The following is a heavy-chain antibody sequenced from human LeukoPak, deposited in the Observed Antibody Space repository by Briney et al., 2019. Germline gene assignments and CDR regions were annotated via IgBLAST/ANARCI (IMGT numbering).Heavy chain of an antibody. D-gene: IGHD4-17*01. CDR3: AREAFAVTPFDY. V-gene: IGHV4-4*07. J-gene: IGHJ4*02. CDR2: IYTSGST. Sequence: SETLSLTCTVSGGSISSYYWSWIRQPAGKGLEWIGRIYTSGSTNYNPSLKSRVTISVDKSKNQFSLKLSPVTAPDTAVYYCAREAFAVTPFDYWGQGTLVTVSS. CDR1: GGSISSYY.